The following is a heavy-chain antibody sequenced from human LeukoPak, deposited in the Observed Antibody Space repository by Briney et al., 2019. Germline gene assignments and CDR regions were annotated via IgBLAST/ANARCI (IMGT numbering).Heavy chain of an antibody. V-gene: IGHV3-48*01. CDR1: GFTFSSYG. D-gene: IGHD3-22*01. CDR2: ISSSSSTI. CDR3: ARDLRSGYYS. Sequence: QPGGSLRLSCAASGFTFSSYGMHWVRQAPGKGLEWVSYISSSSSTIYYADSVKGRFTISRDNAKNSLYLQMNSLRAEDTAVYYCARDLRSGYYSWGQGTLVTVSS. J-gene: IGHJ4*02.